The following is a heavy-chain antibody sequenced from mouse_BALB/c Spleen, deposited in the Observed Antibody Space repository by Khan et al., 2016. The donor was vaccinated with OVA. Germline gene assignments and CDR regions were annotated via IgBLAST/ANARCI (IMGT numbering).Heavy chain of an antibody. CDR1: GYTFTNYW. J-gene: IGHJ3*01. CDR3: AGLYYSWFAN. Sequence: QVQLQQPGAELVKPGASVKLSCKASGYTFTNYWMHWVKQRPGQGLEWIGEINPSNGRTNNTEKFKSKATLTVDKSSSTAYMQLSSLTSEDSAVYYCAGLYYSWFANWGQGTLVTVSA. V-gene: IGHV1S81*02. D-gene: IGHD2-1*01. CDR2: INPSNGRT.